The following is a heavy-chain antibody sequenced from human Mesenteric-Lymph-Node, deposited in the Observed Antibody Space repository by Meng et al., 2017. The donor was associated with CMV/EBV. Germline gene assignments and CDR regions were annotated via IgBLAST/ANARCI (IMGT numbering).Heavy chain of an antibody. Sequence: CAVYGVSFSDYYGSWIRQPPGKGLEWIGDINHSGNTNFNPSLKSRVSISVGTSKRQLSLKLTSVTAADTAVYYCASTYSDPSYYFDSWGQGILVTVSS. CDR3: ASTYSDPSYYFDS. CDR2: INHSGNT. J-gene: IGHJ4*02. V-gene: IGHV4-34*01. CDR1: GVSFSDYY. D-gene: IGHD4-17*01.